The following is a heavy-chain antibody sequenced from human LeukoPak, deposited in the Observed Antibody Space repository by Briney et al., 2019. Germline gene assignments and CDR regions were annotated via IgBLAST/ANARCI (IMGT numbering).Heavy chain of an antibody. J-gene: IGHJ6*02. CDR2: IYSGGST. Sequence: GGSLRLSCAASGFTVSSNYMSWVCQAPGKGLEWVSVIYSGGSTYYADSVKGRFTISRDNSKNTLYLQMNSLRAEDTAVYYCARFDPWGDYGMDVWGQGTTVTVSS. V-gene: IGHV3-53*01. CDR3: ARFDPWGDYGMDV. D-gene: IGHD3-10*01. CDR1: GFTVSSNY.